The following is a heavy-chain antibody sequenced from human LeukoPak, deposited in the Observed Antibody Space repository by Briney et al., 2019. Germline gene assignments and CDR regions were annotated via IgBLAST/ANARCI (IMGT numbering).Heavy chain of an antibody. D-gene: IGHD2-8*02. CDR3: ARDQLGTSYGGVNNWFDP. J-gene: IGHJ5*02. CDR2: INPSGGST. Sequence: ASVKVSCKASGYTFTSYYMHWVRQAPGQGLEWMGIINPSGGSTSYAQKFQGRVTMTTDTSTSTAYMELRSLRSDDTAVYYCARDQLGTSYGGVNNWFDPWGQGTLVTVSS. V-gene: IGHV1-46*01. CDR1: GYTFTSYY.